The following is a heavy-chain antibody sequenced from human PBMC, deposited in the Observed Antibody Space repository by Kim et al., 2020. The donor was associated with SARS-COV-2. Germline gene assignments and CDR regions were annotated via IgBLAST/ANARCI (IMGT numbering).Heavy chain of an antibody. Sequence: GGSLRLSCAASGFTFSSYWMHWVRQAPGKGLVWVARITSDGSNTSYADSVKGRFTISRDNAKNTLYLQMNSLRAEDTAVYYCARSEQTDYYDSSGYYCPMDYWGQGTLVTVSS. D-gene: IGHD3-22*01. CDR3: ARSEQTDYYDSSGYYCPMDY. J-gene: IGHJ4*02. CDR1: GFTFSSYW. CDR2: ITSDGSNT. V-gene: IGHV3-74*01.